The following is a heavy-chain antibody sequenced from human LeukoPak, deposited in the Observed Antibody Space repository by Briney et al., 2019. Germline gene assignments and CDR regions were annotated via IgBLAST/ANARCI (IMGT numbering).Heavy chain of an antibody. D-gene: IGHD6-13*01. V-gene: IGHV1-46*01. CDR2: INPSGGST. Sequence: ASVKVSCKASGYTFTSYYMHWVRQAPGQGLEWMGIINPSGGSTSYAQKFQGRVTMTEDTSTDTAYMELSSLRSEDTAVYYCATLLNIAAAGYDYWGQGTLVTVSS. CDR3: ATLLNIAAAGYDY. CDR1: GYTFTSYY. J-gene: IGHJ4*02.